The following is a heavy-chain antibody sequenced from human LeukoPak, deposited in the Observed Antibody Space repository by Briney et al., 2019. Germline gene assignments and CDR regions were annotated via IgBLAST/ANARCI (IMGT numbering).Heavy chain of an antibody. Sequence: SETLSLTCTVSGGSISGYYWSWIRQPPGKGLEWIGYIYYSGSTKYNPSLKSRVTISVDASKNQFSLQLSSVTAADTAVYYCARRDNGRGAFDYWGQGTLVTVSS. CDR1: GGSISGYY. V-gene: IGHV4-59*01. CDR3: ARRDNGRGAFDY. CDR2: IYYSGST. D-gene: IGHD1-26*01. J-gene: IGHJ4*02.